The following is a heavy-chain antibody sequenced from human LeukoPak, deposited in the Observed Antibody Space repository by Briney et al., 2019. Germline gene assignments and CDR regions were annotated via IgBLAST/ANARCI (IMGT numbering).Heavy chain of an antibody. J-gene: IGHJ4*02. CDR2: INHSGST. CDR3: ARGKGYCSSTSCSRFDY. D-gene: IGHD2-2*01. V-gene: IGHV4-34*01. Sequence: SETLSLTCAVYGGSFSGYCWSWIRQPPGKGLEWIGEINHSGSTNYNPSLKSRVTISVDTSKNQFSLKLSSVTAADTAVYYCARGKGYCSSTSCSRFDYWGQGTLVTVSS. CDR1: GGSFSGYC.